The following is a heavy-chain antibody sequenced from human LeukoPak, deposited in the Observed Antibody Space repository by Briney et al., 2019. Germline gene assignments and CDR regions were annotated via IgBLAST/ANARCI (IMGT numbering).Heavy chain of an antibody. CDR3: ARPYSSGWFGGAFDI. J-gene: IGHJ3*02. Sequence: GESLKISCKGSGYNFTTYWIGWVRQMPGKGLEWMGIIYPGDSDTRNSPSFQGQVTISADKSISTAYLQWSSLKASDTAMYYCARPYSSGWFGGAFDIWGQGTLVTVSS. V-gene: IGHV5-51*01. D-gene: IGHD6-19*01. CDR1: GYNFTTYW. CDR2: IYPGDSDT.